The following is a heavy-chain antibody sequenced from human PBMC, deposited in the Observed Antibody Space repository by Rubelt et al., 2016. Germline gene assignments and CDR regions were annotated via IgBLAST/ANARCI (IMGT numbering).Heavy chain of an antibody. V-gene: IGHV3-7*02. CDR1: SSYW. CDR3: ARGAPIYYDISVSEVY. CDR2: IKPDGSEK. Sequence: SSYWMTWVRQAPGKGLEWVAYIKPDGSEKRYVDSVEGRFTISRDNAKNSLYVQMNSLRADDTAVYYCARGAPIYYDISVSEVYWGQGTLVTVSS. J-gene: IGHJ4*02. D-gene: IGHD3-22*01.